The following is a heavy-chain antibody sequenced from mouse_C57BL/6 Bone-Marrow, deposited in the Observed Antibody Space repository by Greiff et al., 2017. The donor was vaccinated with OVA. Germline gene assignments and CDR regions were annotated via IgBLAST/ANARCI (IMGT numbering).Heavy chain of an antibody. CDR1: GYTFTDYN. D-gene: IGHD2-10*02. J-gene: IGHJ4*01. CDR3: ARSKGYGNYGSAMDY. V-gene: IGHV1-22*01. Sequence: EVKLVESGPELVKPGASVKMSCKASGYTFTDYNMHWVKQSHGKSLEWIGYINPNNGGTSYNQKFKGKATLTVNKSSSTAYMELRSLTSEDSAVYYCARSKGYGNYGSAMDYWGQGTSVTVSS. CDR2: INPNNGGT.